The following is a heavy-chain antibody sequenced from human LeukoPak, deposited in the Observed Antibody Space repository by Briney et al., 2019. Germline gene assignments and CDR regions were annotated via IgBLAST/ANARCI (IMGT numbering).Heavy chain of an antibody. Sequence: TPGGSLRLSCAASGFTFSGYSMNWVRQAPGKGLEWVSSISSSSSYIYYADSVKGRFTISRDNAENSLYLQMNSLRAEDTAVYYCARDKIVGATYFDYWGQGTLVTVSS. CDR1: GFTFSGYS. D-gene: IGHD1-26*01. CDR2: ISSSSSYI. V-gene: IGHV3-21*06. J-gene: IGHJ4*02. CDR3: ARDKIVGATYFDY.